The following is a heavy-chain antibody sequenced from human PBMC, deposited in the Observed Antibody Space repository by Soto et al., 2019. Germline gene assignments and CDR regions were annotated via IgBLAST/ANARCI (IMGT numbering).Heavy chain of an antibody. V-gene: IGHV4-31*03. J-gene: IGHJ6*02. Sequence: PSETLSLTCTVSGGSISSGGYYWSWIRQHPGKGLEWIGYIYYSGSTYYNPSLKSRVTISVDTSKNQFSLKLSSVTAADTAVYYCAREGPGIAAAGYYYGMDVWGQGTTVTVSS. D-gene: IGHD6-25*01. CDR1: GGSISSGGYY. CDR3: AREGPGIAAAGYYYGMDV. CDR2: IYYSGST.